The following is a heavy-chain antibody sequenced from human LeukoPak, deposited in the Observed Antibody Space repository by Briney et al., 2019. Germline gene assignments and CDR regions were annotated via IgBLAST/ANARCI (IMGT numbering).Heavy chain of an antibody. V-gene: IGHV1-2*02. D-gene: IGHD2-2*02. CDR1: GYTFTAYY. CDR3: ARGFRLSAIEDWFDP. CDR2: ITPNGGGT. Sequence: GASVKVSCKASGYTFTAYYMHWVRQAPGQGLEWMGWITPNGGGTKYAQKFQGRVTMTRDTSISTGYMELSGLRSDDTAVYYCARGFRLSAIEDWFDPWGQGTLVTVSS. J-gene: IGHJ5*02.